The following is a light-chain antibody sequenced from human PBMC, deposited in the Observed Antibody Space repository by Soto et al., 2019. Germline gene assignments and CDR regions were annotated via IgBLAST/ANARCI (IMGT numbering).Light chain of an antibody. V-gene: IGKV3-20*01. CDR1: QSVRSSH. J-gene: IGKJ4*01. CDR2: GAS. CDR3: QQYSSSPLT. Sequence: EVALTQSPGTPSXSPXXXXTXXXRASQSVRSSHLAWYQQMPGQAPRLLIYGASNRATGIPDRFSGSGSGTDFTLTISRLEPEDFAVYYCQQYSSSPLTFGGGTKVDI.